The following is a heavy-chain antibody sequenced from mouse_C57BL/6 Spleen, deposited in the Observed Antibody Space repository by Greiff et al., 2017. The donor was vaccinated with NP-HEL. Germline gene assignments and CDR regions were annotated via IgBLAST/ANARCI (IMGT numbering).Heavy chain of an antibody. CDR1: GYTFTEYT. CDR2: FYPGSGSI. J-gene: IGHJ4*01. D-gene: IGHD2-3*01. Sequence: QVQLQQSGAELVKPGASVKLSSKASGYTFTEYTIHWVKQRSGQGLEWIGWFYPGSGSIKYNEKFQDKATLTADKSSSTVYMELSRLTSEDSAVYFCARHEDGIYDGYYLYAMDYWGQGTSVTVSS. V-gene: IGHV1-62-2*01. CDR3: ARHEDGIYDGYYLYAMDY.